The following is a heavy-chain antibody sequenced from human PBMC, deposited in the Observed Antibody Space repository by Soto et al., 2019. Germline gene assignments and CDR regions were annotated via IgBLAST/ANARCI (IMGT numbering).Heavy chain of an antibody. CDR3: ARTVRGGNPYYYYYSMDV. Sequence: SETLSLTCTVSGGSITSYYWSWIRQPPWKGLEWIGYIYYSGSTNYNPSLKSRVTISVDTSKNQFSLNLSSVTAADTAVYYCARTVRGGNPYYYYYSMDVWGKGTTVTVS. D-gene: IGHD3-16*01. V-gene: IGHV4-59*01. CDR1: GGSITSYY. J-gene: IGHJ6*03. CDR2: IYYSGST.